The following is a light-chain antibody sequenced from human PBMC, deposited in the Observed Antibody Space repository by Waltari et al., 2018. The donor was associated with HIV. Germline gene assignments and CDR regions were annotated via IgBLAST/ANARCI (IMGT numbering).Light chain of an antibody. CDR2: GAS. CDR3: QQYNNWPQT. CDR1: QSVSSN. Sequence: ETMMTQSPATLSVSPGERATLSSRASQSVSSNLAWYQQKPGQAPRLLIYGASTRATAIPARVSGSGSGTDFTLTISSLQSEDIAIYYCQQYNNWPQTFGQGTKVEIK. J-gene: IGKJ1*01. V-gene: IGKV3-15*01.